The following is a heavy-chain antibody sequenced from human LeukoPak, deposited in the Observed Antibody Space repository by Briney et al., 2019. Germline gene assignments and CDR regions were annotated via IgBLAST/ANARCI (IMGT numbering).Heavy chain of an antibody. Sequence: SETLSLTCTVSGGSISSYYWSWIRQPAGKGLEWIGRIYTSGSTNYNPSLKSRVTMSVDTSKNQFSLKLSSVTAADTAVYYCARDDLTIFGEAYYYYYYMDVWGKGTTVTVSS. CDR2: IYTSGST. J-gene: IGHJ6*03. CDR3: ARDDLTIFGEAYYYYYYMDV. V-gene: IGHV4-4*07. D-gene: IGHD3-3*01. CDR1: GGSISSYY.